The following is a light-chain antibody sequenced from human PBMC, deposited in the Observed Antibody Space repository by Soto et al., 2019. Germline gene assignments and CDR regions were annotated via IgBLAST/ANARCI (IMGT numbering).Light chain of an antibody. CDR1: QSVTSSY. Sequence: EIVLTQSPGTLSLSPGERATLSCRASQSVTSSYLAWYQQKPGQAPRLLIYVASNRATGIPDRFSGGGSGRDFTLTISRLGPEELAVYYCWEYGKSPSTFGQGTKVEIK. CDR3: WEYGKSPST. CDR2: VAS. J-gene: IGKJ1*01. V-gene: IGKV3-20*01.